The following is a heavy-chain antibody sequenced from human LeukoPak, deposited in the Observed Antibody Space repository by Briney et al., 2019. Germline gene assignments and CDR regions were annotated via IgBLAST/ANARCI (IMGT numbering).Heavy chain of an antibody. CDR2: IYYSGST. CDR1: GGSISGSYYY. Sequence: SETLSLTCTVSGGSISGSYYYWGWIRQPPGKGLEWIGNIYYSGSTYYNASLQSRVTISVDTSKNQFSLKLSSVTAADTAVYYCSGLWFGEEVFDPWGQGTLVTVSS. CDR3: SGLWFGEEVFDP. J-gene: IGHJ5*02. D-gene: IGHD3-10*01. V-gene: IGHV4-39*07.